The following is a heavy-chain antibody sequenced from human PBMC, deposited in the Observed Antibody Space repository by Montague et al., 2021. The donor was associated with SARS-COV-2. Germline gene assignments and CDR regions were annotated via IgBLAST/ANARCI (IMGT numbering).Heavy chain of an antibody. J-gene: IGHJ6*02. CDR2: INHSVNT. V-gene: IGHV4-34*01. Sequence: SGTLSLTCAVYGGSLSGYYWSWIRQPPEKGLEWIGEINHSVNTKYNPSLKSPVTISMDTSKNQFSLKMTSVTAADTATYYCASGIYPSGSYYNRYYYGLNIWGPGTTVIVSS. CDR3: ASGIYPSGSYYNRYYYGLNI. CDR1: GGSLSGYY. D-gene: IGHD3-10*01.